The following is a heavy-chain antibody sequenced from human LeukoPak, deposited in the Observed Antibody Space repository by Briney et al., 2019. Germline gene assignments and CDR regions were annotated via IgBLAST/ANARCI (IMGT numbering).Heavy chain of an antibody. CDR2: IYYSGST. CDR1: GGSISSYY. Sequence: SETLSLTCTVSGGSISSYYWSWIRQPPGKGLEWIGYIYYSGSTNYNPSLKSRVTISVDTSKNQFSLKLSSVTAAGTAVYYCASHSASSWLEFDYWGQGTLVTVSS. J-gene: IGHJ4*02. D-gene: IGHD6-13*01. CDR3: ASHSASSWLEFDY. V-gene: IGHV4-59*08.